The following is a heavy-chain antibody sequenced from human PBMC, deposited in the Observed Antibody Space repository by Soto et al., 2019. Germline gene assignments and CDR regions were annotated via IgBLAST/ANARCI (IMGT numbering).Heavy chain of an antibody. CDR1: GYTLTGYY. V-gene: IGHV1-2*04. D-gene: IGHD6-13*01. Sequence: ASVKVSCKASGYTLTGYYMHWVRQAPGQGLEWMGWINPNSGGTNYAQKFQVWVTMTRDTSISTAYMETSRLRSDDTAVYYCARGDSSSWYDRVFYLFDHWGQGTLVTVSS. CDR3: ARGDSSSWYDRVFYLFDH. CDR2: INPNSGGT. J-gene: IGHJ5*02.